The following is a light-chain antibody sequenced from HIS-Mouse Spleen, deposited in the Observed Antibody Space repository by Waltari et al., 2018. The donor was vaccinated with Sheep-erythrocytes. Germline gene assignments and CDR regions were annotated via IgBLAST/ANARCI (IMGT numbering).Light chain of an antibody. CDR1: SSDVGSSNL. V-gene: IGLV2-23*01. J-gene: IGLJ3*02. CDR2: EGS. CDR3: CSYAGSSTPWV. Sequence: QSALTQPASVSGSPGQSIPISCPGTSSDVGSSNLVPWYQQHPGKAPKLMIYEGSKRPSGVSNRFSGSKSGNTASLTISGLQAEDEADYYCCSYAGSSTPWVFGGGTKLTVL.